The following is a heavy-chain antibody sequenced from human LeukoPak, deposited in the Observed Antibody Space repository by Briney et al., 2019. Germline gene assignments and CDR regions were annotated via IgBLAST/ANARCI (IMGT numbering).Heavy chain of an antibody. Sequence: GRSLRLSCAASAVTYSTDGMNWVRQAPGKGLEWVAVILNDGRRKYYADSVKGRFTISRDNSKNTLYLQMNSLRVEDTAIYFCAKDLDSRGDSYWGQGTLVTVSS. J-gene: IGHJ4*02. CDR2: ILNDGRRK. CDR3: AKDLDSRGDSY. CDR1: AVTYSTDG. V-gene: IGHV3-30*18. D-gene: IGHD3-22*01.